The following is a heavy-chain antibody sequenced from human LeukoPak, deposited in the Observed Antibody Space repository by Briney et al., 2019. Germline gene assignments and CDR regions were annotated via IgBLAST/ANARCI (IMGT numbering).Heavy chain of an antibody. CDR3: ARDLSYGYVLSYYFDY. J-gene: IGHJ4*02. CDR1: GFTFSSYS. CDR2: ISSSSSTI. Sequence: PGGSLRLPCAASGFTFSSYSMNWVRQAPGKGLEWVSYISSSSSTIYYADSVKGRFTISRDNAKNSLYLQMNSLRAEDTAVYYCARDLSYGYVLSYYFDYWGQGTLVTVSS. V-gene: IGHV3-48*01. D-gene: IGHD5-18*01.